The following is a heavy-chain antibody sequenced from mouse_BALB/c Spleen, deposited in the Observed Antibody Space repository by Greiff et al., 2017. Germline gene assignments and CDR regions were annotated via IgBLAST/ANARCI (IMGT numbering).Heavy chain of an antibody. J-gene: IGHJ1*01. CDR3: ARDRVYYGNSNWYFDV. Sequence: EVQRVESGGGLVQPGGSLKLSCAASGFTFSSYGMSWVRPTPDKRLELVATINSNGGSTYYPDSVKGRFTISRDNAKNTLYLQMSSLKSEDTAMYYCARDRVYYGNSNWYFDVWGAGTTVTVSS. CDR1: GFTFSSYG. CDR2: INSNGGST. V-gene: IGHV5-6-3*01. D-gene: IGHD2-1*01.